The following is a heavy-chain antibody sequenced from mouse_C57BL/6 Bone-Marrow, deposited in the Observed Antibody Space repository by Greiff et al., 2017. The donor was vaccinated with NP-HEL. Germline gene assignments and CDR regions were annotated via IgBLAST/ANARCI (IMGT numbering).Heavy chain of an antibody. V-gene: IGHV8-8*01. J-gene: IGHJ3*01. CDR1: GFSLSTFGMG. Sequence: QVTLKESGPGILQPSQTLSLTCSFSGFSLSTFGMGVGWIRQPSGKGLEWLAHIWWDDDKYYNPALKSRLPISKDTSKNQVFLKIANVDTADTATYYCARPPYDYDEEAWFAYWGQGTLVTVSA. D-gene: IGHD2-4*01. CDR2: IWWDDDK. CDR3: ARPPYDYDEEAWFAY.